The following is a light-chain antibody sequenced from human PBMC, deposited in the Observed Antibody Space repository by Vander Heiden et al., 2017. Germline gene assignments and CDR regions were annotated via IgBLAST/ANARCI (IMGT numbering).Light chain of an antibody. CDR1: QNIGTW. Sequence: DIQLTQSPSTLSASVGDRVTITCRASQNIGTWVSWYRQKSGKAPKVLIYQASTLESGVPSRFNGSGSGTEFTLTIDSLQPDDFAIYYCQQYDSYFRTFGQGTKMDIK. V-gene: IGKV1-5*03. J-gene: IGKJ1*01. CDR3: QQYDSYFRT. CDR2: QAS.